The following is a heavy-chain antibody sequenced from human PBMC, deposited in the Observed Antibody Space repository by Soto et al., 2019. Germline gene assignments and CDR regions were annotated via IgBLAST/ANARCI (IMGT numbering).Heavy chain of an antibody. J-gene: IGHJ5*02. D-gene: IGHD2-2*01. CDR2: ISYDGDNK. Sequence: PGGSLRLSCAASGFSFRSYGMHWVRQAPGKGLEWVAVISYDGDNKYYADSVKGRFTISRDNSKNTLYLQMNSLRAEDTAVYYCAKDANPLLTIPQGYNWFDPWGQGTLVTV. CDR1: GFSFRSYG. CDR3: AKDANPLLTIPQGYNWFDP. V-gene: IGHV3-30*18.